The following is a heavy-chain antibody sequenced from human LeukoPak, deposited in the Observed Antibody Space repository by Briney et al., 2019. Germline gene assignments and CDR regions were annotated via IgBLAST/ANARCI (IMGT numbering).Heavy chain of an antibody. CDR1: GASISRGTYH. CDR3: AREDVDTGSDY. Sequence: PSEILSLTCSVSGASISRGTYHWSWIRQAAGKGLEWIGRIYSSGAPSYNPSLQSRVTISGDTSKNQFALKLTSVTAADTAVYYCAREDVDTGSDYWGQGILVTVSS. V-gene: IGHV4-61*02. J-gene: IGHJ4*02. CDR2: IYSSGAP. D-gene: IGHD5-18*01.